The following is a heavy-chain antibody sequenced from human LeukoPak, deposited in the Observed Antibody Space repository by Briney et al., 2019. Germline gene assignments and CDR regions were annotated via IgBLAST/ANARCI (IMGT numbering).Heavy chain of an antibody. J-gene: IGHJ5*02. CDR1: GYSISSGYY. D-gene: IGHD5-18*01. V-gene: IGHV4-38-2*02. Sequence: SETLSLTCTVSGYSISSGYYWGWIRQPPGKGLEWIGSIYHSGSTYYNPSLKSRVTISVDTSKNQFSLKLSSVTAADTAVYYCARDSYGLVQWFDPWGQGTLVTVSS. CDR3: ARDSYGLVQWFDP. CDR2: IYHSGST.